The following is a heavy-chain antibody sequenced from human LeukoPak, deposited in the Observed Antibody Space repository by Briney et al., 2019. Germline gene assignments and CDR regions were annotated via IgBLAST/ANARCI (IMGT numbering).Heavy chain of an antibody. D-gene: IGHD6-19*01. J-gene: IGHJ4*02. CDR3: ERGEKAVAGSLDY. V-gene: IGHV6-1*01. Sequence: SQTLSLTCAISGDSVSSNSAALNWIRQSPSRGLEWLVRTYYRSKWYNDYAVSVKSRITINPDTSKNQFSLQLNSVTPEDTAVFSCERGEKAVAGSLDYGAQGTLATVPP. CDR2: TYYRSKWYN. CDR1: GDSVSSNSAA.